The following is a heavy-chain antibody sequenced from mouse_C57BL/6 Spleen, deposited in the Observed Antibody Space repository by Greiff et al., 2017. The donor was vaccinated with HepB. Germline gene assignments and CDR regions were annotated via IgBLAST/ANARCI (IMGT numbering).Heavy chain of an antibody. CDR2: IHPNSGST. J-gene: IGHJ2*01. CDR1: GYTFTSYW. V-gene: IGHV1-64*01. D-gene: IGHD4-1*01. CDR3: ARALNWAYFDY. Sequence: QVHVKQPGAELVKPGASVKLSCKASGYTFTSYWMHWVKQRPGQGLEWIGMIHPNSGSTNYNEKFKTKATLTVDKSSSTAYMQLSSLTSEDSAVYYCARALNWAYFDYWGQGTTLTVSS.